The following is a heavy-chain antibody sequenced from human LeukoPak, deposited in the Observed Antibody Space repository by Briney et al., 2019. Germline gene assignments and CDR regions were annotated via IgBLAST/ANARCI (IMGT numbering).Heavy chain of an antibody. V-gene: IGHV4-4*07. CDR3: ARDRIVNSNYKGWFDP. CDR1: GGSISSYY. CDR2: IYTSGST. D-gene: IGHD4-11*01. J-gene: IGHJ5*02. Sequence: PSETLSLTCTVSGGSISSYYWSWIRQPAGPGLDWIGRIYTSGSTNYNPSLKSRVTISVDKSKNQFSLKLSSVTAADTTVYYCARDRIVNSNYKGWFDPWGQGTLVTVSS.